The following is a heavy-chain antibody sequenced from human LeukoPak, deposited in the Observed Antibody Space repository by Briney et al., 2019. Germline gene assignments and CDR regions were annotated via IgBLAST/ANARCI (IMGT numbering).Heavy chain of an antibody. D-gene: IGHD3-22*01. CDR1: GYTFTKYG. CDR3: VRARGDRSGYYRY. V-gene: IGHV1-18*01. J-gene: IGHJ4*02. Sequence: ASVKVSCKTSGYTFTKYGISWVRQAPGQGPEWMGWISVYDGNTNYAQKLQDRLTLTTDTSTDTAHMELGSHRSDDTAVYYCVRARGDRSGYYRYWGQGTLVTVSS. CDR2: ISVYDGNT.